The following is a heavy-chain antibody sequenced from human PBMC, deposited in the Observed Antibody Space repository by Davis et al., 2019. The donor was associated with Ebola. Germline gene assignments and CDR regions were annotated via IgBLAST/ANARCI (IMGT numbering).Heavy chain of an antibody. Sequence: MPSETLSLTCTVSGGSINSYYWSWIRQPPGKGLEWIGYIYYSGSTNYNPSVKSRVTISLDTSKNQFSLRLSSVTAADTAVYYCARHGKQWLVNNWFDPWGQGTQVTVSS. CDR3: ARHGKQWLVNNWFDP. CDR1: GGSINSYY. CDR2: IYYSGST. J-gene: IGHJ5*02. D-gene: IGHD6-19*01. V-gene: IGHV4-59*08.